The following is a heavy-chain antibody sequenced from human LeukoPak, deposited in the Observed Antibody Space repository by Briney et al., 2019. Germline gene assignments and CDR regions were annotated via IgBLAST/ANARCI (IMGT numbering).Heavy chain of an antibody. V-gene: IGHV3-74*01. CDR1: GFTFSNNW. J-gene: IGHJ4*02. CDR2: INTDGSST. Sequence: GGSLILSCAASGFTFSNNWMHWVRQAPGKGLVWVSRINTDGSSTSYADSVKGRFTISRDNAKNTLYLQMNSLRAEDTAVYYCARYGSGSYYNDPFDYWGQGTLVTVSS. D-gene: IGHD3-10*01. CDR3: ARYGSGSYYNDPFDY.